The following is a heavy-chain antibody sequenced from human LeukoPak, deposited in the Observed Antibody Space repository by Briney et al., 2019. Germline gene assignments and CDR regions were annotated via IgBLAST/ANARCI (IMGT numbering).Heavy chain of an antibody. CDR3: ARDLWNYGSGSYDY. CDR2: VSAYNGNT. J-gene: IGHJ4*02. D-gene: IGHD3-10*01. V-gene: IGHV1-18*01. CDR1: GYTFTSYG. Sequence: EASVKVSCKASGYTFTSYGISWVRQAPGQGLEWMGWVSAYNGNTNYAQKLQGRVTMTTDTSTSTAYMELSSLRSEDTAVYYCARDLWNYGSGSYDYWGQGTLVTVSS.